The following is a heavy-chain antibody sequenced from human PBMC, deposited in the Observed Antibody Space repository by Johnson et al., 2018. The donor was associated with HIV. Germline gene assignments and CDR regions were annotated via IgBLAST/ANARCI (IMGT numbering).Heavy chain of an antibody. Sequence: VQLVESGGGLVKPGGSLRLSCAAHGFTFSSYAMSWVRQAPGKGLEWVANIKKDGSEKYYVASVKGRFTISRDNAKNSLYLQLNSLRADDTAVYFCARDRFGDSDAFDIWGQGTMVTVSS. J-gene: IGHJ3*02. CDR1: GFTFSSYA. V-gene: IGHV3-7*01. D-gene: IGHD4-17*01. CDR2: IKKDGSEK. CDR3: ARDRFGDSDAFDI.